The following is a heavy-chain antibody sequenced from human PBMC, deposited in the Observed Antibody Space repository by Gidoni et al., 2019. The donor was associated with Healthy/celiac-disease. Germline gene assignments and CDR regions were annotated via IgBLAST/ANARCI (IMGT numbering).Heavy chain of an antibody. CDR1: GFTFSSYA. J-gene: IGHJ6*02. D-gene: IGHD6-6*01. CDR3: ARHLLDSSTLFLYYGMDV. CDR2: ISYDGSNK. Sequence: QVQLVESGGGVVQPGRSLRLSCAASGFTFSSYAMHWVRQAPGKGLEWLAVISYDGSNKYYADSVKGRFTISRDNSKNTLYLQMNSLRAEDTAVYYCARHLLDSSTLFLYYGMDVWGQGTTVTVSS. V-gene: IGHV3-30*04.